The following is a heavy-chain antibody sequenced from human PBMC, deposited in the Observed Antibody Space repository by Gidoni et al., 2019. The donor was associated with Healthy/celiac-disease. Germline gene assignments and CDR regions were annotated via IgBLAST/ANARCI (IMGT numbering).Heavy chain of an antibody. J-gene: IGHJ6*02. CDR1: GFTFSSYS. CDR2: ISSSSSYI. Sequence: EVHLVESGGGLVKPGGSLRLSCAASGFTFSSYSMNWVRQAPGKGLEWASSISSSSSYIYYADSVKGRFTISRDNAKNSLYLQMNSLRAEDTAVYYCAREKHSVGMDVWGQGTTVTVSS. CDR3: AREKHSVGMDV. V-gene: IGHV3-21*01. D-gene: IGHD3-10*01.